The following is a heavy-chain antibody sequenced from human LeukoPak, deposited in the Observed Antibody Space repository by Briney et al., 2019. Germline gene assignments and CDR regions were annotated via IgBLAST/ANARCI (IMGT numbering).Heavy chain of an antibody. Sequence: PETLSLTCGVSGGSISGTNWWSWVRQPPGQGLEWIGEISLAGQTNYNPSLNGRVTMSLDKSSNQLSLHLTSVTAADTATYFCSRESGPFCPFGYWGQDALHIVSS. CDR2: ISLAGQT. J-gene: IGHJ4*02. CDR3: SRESGPFCPFGY. D-gene: IGHD1-26*01. V-gene: IGHV4-4*01. CDR1: GGSISGTNW.